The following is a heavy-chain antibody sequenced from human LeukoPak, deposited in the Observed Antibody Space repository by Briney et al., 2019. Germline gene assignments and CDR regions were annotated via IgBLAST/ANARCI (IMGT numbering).Heavy chain of an antibody. CDR1: GYTFTGYY. CDR3: ARERKRDDWFDP. CDR2: INPNSGGT. Sequence: ASVKVSCKASGYTFTGYYMHWVRHAPGQGLEWMGWINPNSGGTNYAQKFQGRVTMTRDTSISTAYMELSRLRSDDTAVYYCARERKRDDWFDPWGQGTLVTVSS. J-gene: IGHJ5*02. V-gene: IGHV1-2*02.